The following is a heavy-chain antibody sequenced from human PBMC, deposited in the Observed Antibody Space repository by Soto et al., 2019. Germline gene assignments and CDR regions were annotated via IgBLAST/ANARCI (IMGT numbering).Heavy chain of an antibody. CDR1: GYTFTNYG. Sequence: EASVKVSCKASGYTFTNYGISWVRQAPGQGLEWMGWINVYNGNTKYAQKVQGRVTMTTDTSTSTAYMELRSLRSDDTAVYYCAREVVSSGWFYYYVMDVWGQGTTVTVSS. J-gene: IGHJ6*02. V-gene: IGHV1-18*01. CDR2: INVYNGNT. CDR3: AREVVSSGWFYYYVMDV. D-gene: IGHD6-19*01.